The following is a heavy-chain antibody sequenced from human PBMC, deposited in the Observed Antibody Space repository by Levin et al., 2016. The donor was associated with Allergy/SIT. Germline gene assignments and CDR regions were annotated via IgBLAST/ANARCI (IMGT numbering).Heavy chain of an antibody. D-gene: IGHD6-13*01. CDR1: GGSISSYY. V-gene: IGHV4-59*01. CDR2: IYYSGST. J-gene: IGHJ4*02. CDR3: ARLNEQSRGAAAGTSAADLVGLFDY. Sequence: SETLSLTCTVSGGSISSYYWSWIRQPPGKGLEWIGYIYYSGSTNYNPSLKSRVTISVDTSKNQFSLKLSSVTAADTAVYYCARLNEQSRGAAAGTSAADLVGLFDYWGQGTLVTVSS.